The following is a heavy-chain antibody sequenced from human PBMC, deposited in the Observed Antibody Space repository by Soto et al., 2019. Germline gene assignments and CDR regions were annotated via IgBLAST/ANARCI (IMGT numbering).Heavy chain of an antibody. V-gene: IGHV1-18*01. Sequence: QVQVVQSGDEVKKPGASVKVSCKASGYTFTKYGFSWVRQAPGQGLEWMGWISGYNGNTKYAAKFQGRVTMTTDTSTSTAHMELRSLRSDDTAVYYCSREGQAPYYYYGMDVWGQRTAVTVSS. CDR2: ISGYNGNT. CDR1: GYTFTKYG. CDR3: SREGQAPYYYYGMDV. J-gene: IGHJ6*02.